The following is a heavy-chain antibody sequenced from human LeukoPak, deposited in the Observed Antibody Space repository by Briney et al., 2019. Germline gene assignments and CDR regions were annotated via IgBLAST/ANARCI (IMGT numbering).Heavy chain of an antibody. CDR3: ARGKGDYRLIY. CDR2: IIPILGIA. V-gene: IGHV1-69*02. Sequence: SVKVSCKASGGTFSSYTISWVRQAPGQGLEWMGRIIPILGIANYAQKFQGRVTITADKSTNTAYMELSSLRSEDTAVYYCARGKGDYRLIYWGQGTLVTVSS. CDR1: GGTFSSYT. D-gene: IGHD4-11*01. J-gene: IGHJ4*02.